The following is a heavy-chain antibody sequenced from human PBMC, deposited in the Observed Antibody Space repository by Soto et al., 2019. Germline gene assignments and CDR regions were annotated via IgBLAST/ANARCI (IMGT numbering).Heavy chain of an antibody. CDR1: GFTFSSYA. CDR3: ARDYDIVVVTAPIYYFDY. V-gene: IGHV3-30-3*01. D-gene: IGHD2-21*02. J-gene: IGHJ4*02. CDR2: ISYDGSNK. Sequence: GGSLRLSCAASGFTFSSYAMHWVRQAPGKGLEWVAVISYDGSNKYYADSVKGRFTISRDNSKNTLYLQMNSLRAEDTAVYYCARDYDIVVVTAPIYYFDYWGQGTLVTVSS.